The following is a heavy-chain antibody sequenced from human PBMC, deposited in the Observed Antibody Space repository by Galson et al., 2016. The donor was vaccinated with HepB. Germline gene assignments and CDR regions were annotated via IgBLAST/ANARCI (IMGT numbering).Heavy chain of an antibody. CDR1: GFTVTTNY. Sequence: SLRFSCAASGFTVTTNYMSWVRQAPGKGLDWVSLISSGGDTSYADSVQGRFTISRDNSKNTLFLQMNSLRFEDTAVYYCVREQLGTDSNWFDPWGQGTLVTVSS. D-gene: IGHD1-1*01. CDR2: ISSGGDT. CDR3: VREQLGTDSNWFDP. V-gene: IGHV3-53*01. J-gene: IGHJ5*02.